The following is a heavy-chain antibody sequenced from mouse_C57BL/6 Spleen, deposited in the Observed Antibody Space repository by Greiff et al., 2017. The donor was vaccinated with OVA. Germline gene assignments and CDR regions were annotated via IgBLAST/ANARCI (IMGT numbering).Heavy chain of an antibody. CDR2: INPNNGGT. CDR3: ASPRPDYFDY. CDR1: GYTFTDYY. J-gene: IGHJ2*01. V-gene: IGHV1-26*01. Sequence: EVQLQQSRPELVKPGASVKISCKASGYTFTDYYMNWVKQSHGKSLEWIGDINPNNGGTSYNQKFKGKATLTVDKSSSTAYMELRSLTSEDSAVYYCASPRPDYFDYWGQGTTLTVSS.